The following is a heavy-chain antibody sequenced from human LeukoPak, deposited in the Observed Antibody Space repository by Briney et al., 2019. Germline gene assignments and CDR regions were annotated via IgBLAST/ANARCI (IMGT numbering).Heavy chain of an antibody. Sequence: SETLSLTCTVSGASISGSISGGTYYWNWIRQAAGKGMEWIGRTYNCGATINYSPSLKSRVTISVDTSKNQFSLNATSVTAADTAVYYCARSTNRLDSWGQGTLVTASS. CDR1: GASISGSISGGTYY. CDR2: TYNCGAT. J-gene: IGHJ4*02. CDR3: ARSTNRLDS. V-gene: IGHV4-61*02. D-gene: IGHD1-14*01.